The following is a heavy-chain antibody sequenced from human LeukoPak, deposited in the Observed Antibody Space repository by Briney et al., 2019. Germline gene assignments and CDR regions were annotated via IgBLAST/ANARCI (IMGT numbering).Heavy chain of an antibody. V-gene: IGHV1-8*01. CDR1: GYTFTSYD. CDR3: ARDPVVVVAATEFDY. Sequence: GASVKVSCKASGYTFTSYDINWVRQATGQGLEWMGWMNPNSGNTGYAQKFQGRVTMTRNTSISTAYMELRSLRSDGTAVYYCARDPVVVVAATEFDYWGQGTLVTVSS. D-gene: IGHD2-15*01. CDR2: MNPNSGNT. J-gene: IGHJ4*02.